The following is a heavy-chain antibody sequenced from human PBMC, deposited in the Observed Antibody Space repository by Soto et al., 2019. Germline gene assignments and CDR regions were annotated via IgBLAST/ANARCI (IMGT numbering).Heavy chain of an antibody. D-gene: IGHD3-3*01. CDR1: GFTFSSYG. CDR2: IWYDGSNK. J-gene: IGHJ4*02. CDR3: ARSITIFGVVIMPGY. Sequence: SLRLSFAASGFTFSSYGMHWVRQAPGKGLEWVAVIWYDGSNKYYADSVKGRFTISRDNSKNTLYLQMNSLRAEDTAVYYCARSITIFGVVIMPGYWGQGTLVTAPQ. V-gene: IGHV3-33*01.